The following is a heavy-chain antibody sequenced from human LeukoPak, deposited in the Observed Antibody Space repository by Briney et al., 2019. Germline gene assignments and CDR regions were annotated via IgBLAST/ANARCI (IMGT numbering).Heavy chain of an antibody. D-gene: IGHD1-26*01. J-gene: IGHJ3*02. CDR1: GSSFTTYW. CDR2: IYPGDSDT. CDR3: ARPSGSYYDNAFDI. Sequence: GESLKISCWDSGSSFTTYWIGWVRQMPGKGLEWMGIIYPGDSDTRYSPSFQGQVTISADKSISTAYLQWSSLKASDTAMYYCARPSGSYYDNAFDIWGQGTVVTVSS. V-gene: IGHV5-51*01.